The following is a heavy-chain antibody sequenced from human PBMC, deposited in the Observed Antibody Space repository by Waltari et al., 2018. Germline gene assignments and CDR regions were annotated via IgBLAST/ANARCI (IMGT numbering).Heavy chain of an antibody. V-gene: IGHV4-38-2*01. J-gene: IGHJ5*02. Sequence: QVQLQESGPGLVRPSETLSLTCDVSGYFINTGFFWWWIRQPPGWGLEWIGNIYHDGTNCYNPSLDHRVLISLDTSKNPFALRLNFVDVADTAVYYCARQTLGYCTSADCRRPETWGQVLLVTVSS. CDR1: GYFINTGFF. CDR3: ARQTLGYCTSADCRRPET. CDR2: IYHDGTN. D-gene: IGHD2-2*03.